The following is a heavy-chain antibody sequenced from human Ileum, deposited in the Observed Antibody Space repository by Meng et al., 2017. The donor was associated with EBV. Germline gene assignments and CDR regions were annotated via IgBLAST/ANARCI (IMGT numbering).Heavy chain of an antibody. D-gene: IGHD4-23*01. J-gene: IGHJ5*02. CDR3: ARYGRCNGNSVYCFDP. CDR2: IDQSGCT. V-gene: IGHV4-34*01. Sequence: QEGQPKRGTGEFKPSETLHLTSAVSGGSFNDNSWTSLRQPPGKGLERMGEIDQSGCTKFNPSLSSRATISRDTSKHQFSLMLNSVTAADTALYYCARYGRCNGNSVYCFDPWGQGTLVTVSS. CDR1: GGSFNDNS.